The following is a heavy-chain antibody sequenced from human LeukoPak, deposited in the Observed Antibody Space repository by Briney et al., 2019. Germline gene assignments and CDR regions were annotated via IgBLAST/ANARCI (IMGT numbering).Heavy chain of an antibody. CDR3: ARGWILEWLLSLEYYFDY. CDR1: GDSVSSNSAA. Sequence: SQTLSLTCAISGDSVSSNSAAWNWTRQSPSRGLEWLGRTYYRSKWYNDYAVSVKSRITINPDTSKNQFSLQLNSVTPEDTAVYYCARGWILEWLLSLEYYFDYWGQGTLVTVSS. CDR2: TYYRSKWYN. D-gene: IGHD3-3*01. J-gene: IGHJ4*02. V-gene: IGHV6-1*01.